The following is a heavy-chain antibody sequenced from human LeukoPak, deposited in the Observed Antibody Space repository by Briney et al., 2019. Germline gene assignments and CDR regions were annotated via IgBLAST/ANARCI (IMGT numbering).Heavy chain of an antibody. CDR1: GGSIGSGGYY. CDR3: ARAVVNSGYDSLYFDY. D-gene: IGHD5-12*01. V-gene: IGHV4-31*03. CDR2: IYYSGST. J-gene: IGHJ4*02. Sequence: SETLSLTCTVSGGSIGSGGYYWSWIRQHPGKGLEWIGYIYYSGSTYYNPSLKSRVTISVDTSKNQFSLKLSSVTAADTAVYYCARAVVNSGYDSLYFDYWGQGTLVTVSS.